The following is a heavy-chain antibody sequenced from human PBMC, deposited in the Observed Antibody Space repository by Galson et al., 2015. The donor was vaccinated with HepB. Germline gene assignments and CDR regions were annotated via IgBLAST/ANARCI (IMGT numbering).Heavy chain of an antibody. CDR2: IRYDGNNE. CDR1: GFSFSTYG. J-gene: IGHJ4*02. CDR3: VKPHYDYFWESYRPQQNYFEN. Sequence: SLRLSCAASGFSFSTYGMHWVRQAPGKGLEWVTFIRYDGNNEYYADSVKGRFTISRDNSKDTLYLQMNSLRADDTAVYYCVKPHYDYFWESYRPQQNYFENWGQGTLVTVSS. D-gene: IGHD3-16*02. V-gene: IGHV3-30*02.